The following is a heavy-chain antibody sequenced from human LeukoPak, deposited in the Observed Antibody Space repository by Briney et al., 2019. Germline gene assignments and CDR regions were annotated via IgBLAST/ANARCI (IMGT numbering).Heavy chain of an antibody. CDR1: GGSISSYY. J-gene: IGHJ3*02. Sequence: SETLSLTCTVSGGSISSYYWSWIRQPPGNGLEWIGYIYYSGSTNYNPSLKSRVTISVDTSKNQFSLKLSSVTAADTAVYYCARDDSSGWYPGAFDIWGQGTMVTVSS. V-gene: IGHV4-59*01. D-gene: IGHD6-19*01. CDR3: ARDDSSGWYPGAFDI. CDR2: IYYSGST.